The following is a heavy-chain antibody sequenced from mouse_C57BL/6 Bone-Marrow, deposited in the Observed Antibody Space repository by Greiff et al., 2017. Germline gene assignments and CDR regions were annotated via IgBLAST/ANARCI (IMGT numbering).Heavy chain of an antibody. Sequence: QVQLQQPGAELVKPGASVKLSCKASGYTFTSYWMHWVKQRPGQGLEWIGMIHPNSGSTNYNEKFKSKATLTVDTSSSTAYMQLSSLTSEDSAVYYCARRSSGYWFAYWGQGTLVTGSA. J-gene: IGHJ3*01. V-gene: IGHV1-64*01. CDR2: IHPNSGST. CDR1: GYTFTSYW. CDR3: ARRSSGYWFAY. D-gene: IGHD3-2*02.